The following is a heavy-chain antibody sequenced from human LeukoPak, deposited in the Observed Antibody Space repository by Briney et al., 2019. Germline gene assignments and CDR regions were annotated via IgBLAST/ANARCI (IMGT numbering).Heavy chain of an antibody. J-gene: IGHJ4*02. Sequence: PGGSLRHSCAASGFTFSSYGMHWVRQAPGKGLEWVAVISYDGSNKYYADSVKGRFTISRDNSKNTLYLQMNSLRAEDTAVYYCAKDGDIVVVPAAHDYYFDYWGQGTLVTVSS. D-gene: IGHD2-2*01. CDR2: ISYDGSNK. V-gene: IGHV3-30*18. CDR1: GFTFSSYG. CDR3: AKDGDIVVVPAAHDYYFDY.